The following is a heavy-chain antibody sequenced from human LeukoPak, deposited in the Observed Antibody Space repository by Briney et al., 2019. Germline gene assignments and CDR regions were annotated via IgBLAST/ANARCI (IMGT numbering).Heavy chain of an antibody. CDR2: ISGSGGST. J-gene: IGHJ5*02. D-gene: IGHD4-23*01. V-gene: IGHV3-23*01. Sequence: GGSLRLSCAASGFTFSDYYMSWVRQAPGKGLEWVSAISGSGGSTYYADSVKGRFTISRDNSKNTLYLQMNSLRAEDTAVYYCAKDNPTTVVTPDEYWFDPWGQGTLVTVSS. CDR3: AKDNPTTVVTPDEYWFDP. CDR1: GFTFSDYY.